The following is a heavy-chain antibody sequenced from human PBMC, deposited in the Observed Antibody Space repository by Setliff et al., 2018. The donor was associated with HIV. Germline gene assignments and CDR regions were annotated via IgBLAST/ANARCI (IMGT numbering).Heavy chain of an antibody. J-gene: IGHJ1*01. Sequence: ASVKVSCKASGYTFITYYMHWVRQAPGQGLGWMGIINPSGGSTNYAQKFQGRVTMTRDTSTSTVYMELSSLRSEDTAVYYCARDHMSVGAWVGATSRGLFQHWGQGTLVTVSS. V-gene: IGHV1-46*01. CDR1: GYTFITYY. CDR3: ARDHMSVGAWVGATSRGLFQH. CDR2: INPSGGST. D-gene: IGHD1-26*01.